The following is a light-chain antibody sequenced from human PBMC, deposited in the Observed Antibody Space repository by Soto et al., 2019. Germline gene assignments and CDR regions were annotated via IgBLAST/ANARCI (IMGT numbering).Light chain of an antibody. Sequence: EIVMTQSPATLSVSPGERATLSCRASQSINSNLAWYQQKPGQAPRLLIYGASTRATGIPARFSGSGSGTDFTLTISKLEPEDFAVYYCQQYGSSSRTFGGGTKVEI. CDR1: QSINSN. CDR3: QQYGSSSRT. V-gene: IGKV3-15*01. CDR2: GAS. J-gene: IGKJ4*01.